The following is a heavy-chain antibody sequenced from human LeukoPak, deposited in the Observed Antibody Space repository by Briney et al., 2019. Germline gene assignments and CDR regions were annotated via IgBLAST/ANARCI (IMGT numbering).Heavy chain of an antibody. J-gene: IGHJ3*02. V-gene: IGHV3-74*01. CDR3: GRGGDGIDN. CDR2: INIDETNA. Sequence: GGSLRLSCAASGFTFRNYLMHWVRQAPGKGLVWVSRINIDETNAYADSVKGRFTISRDNAKNTVYLQMNSLRAEGTAVYFCGRGGDGIDNWGQGTTVIVSS. CDR1: GFTFRNYL.